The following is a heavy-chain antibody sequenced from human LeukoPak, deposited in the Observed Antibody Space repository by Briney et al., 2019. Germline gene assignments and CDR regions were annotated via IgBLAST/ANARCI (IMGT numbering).Heavy chain of an antibody. V-gene: IGHV1-46*01. J-gene: IGHJ4*02. CDR3: ARGLVYYYDSSGYYYYFDY. CDR2: INPSGGST. Sequence: ASVKVSCKASGYTFTSYYMHWVRQAPGQGLEWMGIINPSGGSTSYAQKFQGRVTMTRDTSTSTVYMELSSLRSEDTAVYYCARGLVYYYDSSGYYYYFDYWGQGTLVTVPS. D-gene: IGHD3-22*01. CDR1: GYTFTSYY.